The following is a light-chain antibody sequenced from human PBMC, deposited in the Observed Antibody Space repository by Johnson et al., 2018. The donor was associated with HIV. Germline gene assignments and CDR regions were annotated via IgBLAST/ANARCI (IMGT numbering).Light chain of an antibody. CDR3: GTWYSSLILYV. J-gene: IGLJ1*01. CDR2: DSN. V-gene: IGLV1-51*01. Sequence: QSVLTQPPSVSAAPGQKVTISCSGSSSNIGNNYVSWYQHLPGAAPKLLIYDSNKRPSGIPDRFSGSKSGTSATLGITGLQTEDEADYFCGTWYSSLILYVFGTGTKVTVL. CDR1: SSNIGNNY.